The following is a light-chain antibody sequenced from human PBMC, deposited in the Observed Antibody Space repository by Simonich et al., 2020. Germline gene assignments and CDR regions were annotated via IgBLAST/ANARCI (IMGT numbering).Light chain of an antibody. V-gene: IGLV2-23*01. Sequence: QSALTQPASVSGSPGQSITISCTGTSSDGGGYNYVSWYQQHPGKAPKLMIYEGSKRPSGVSNRFSGSKSGNTASLTISGLQAEDEADYYCCSYAGSSTWVFGGGTKLTVL. CDR3: CSYAGSSTWV. J-gene: IGLJ3*02. CDR2: EGS. CDR1: SSDGGGYNY.